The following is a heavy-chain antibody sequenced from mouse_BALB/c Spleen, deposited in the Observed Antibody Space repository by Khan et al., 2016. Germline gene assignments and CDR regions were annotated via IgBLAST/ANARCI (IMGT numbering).Heavy chain of an antibody. CDR2: ISYSGST. Sequence: EVQLQESGPGLVKPSQSLSLTCTVTGYSITSDYAWNWIRQFPGNKLEWMGYISYSGSTSYNPSLKSRISITRDTSKNQFFLQLNSVTTEDTATYTCARDYNGSSYFDYWGQGTTLTVSS. D-gene: IGHD1-1*01. CDR3: ARDYNGSSYFDY. CDR1: GYSITSDYA. J-gene: IGHJ2*01. V-gene: IGHV3-2*02.